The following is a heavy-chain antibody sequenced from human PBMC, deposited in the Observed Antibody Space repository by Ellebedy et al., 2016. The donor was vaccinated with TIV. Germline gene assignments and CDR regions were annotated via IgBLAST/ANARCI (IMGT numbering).Heavy chain of an antibody. Sequence: MPGGSLRLSCTVPGGSTSPYYWSWIRQPPGKGLEWIGYISYSGSTNYNPPLQSRVTISVDTSKNQFSLKLSSVTAADKAVYYCARSNDSSGYYYFDYWGQGTLVTVSS. CDR2: ISYSGST. J-gene: IGHJ4*02. CDR1: GGSTSPYY. CDR3: ARSNDSSGYYYFDY. D-gene: IGHD3-22*01. V-gene: IGHV4-59*01.